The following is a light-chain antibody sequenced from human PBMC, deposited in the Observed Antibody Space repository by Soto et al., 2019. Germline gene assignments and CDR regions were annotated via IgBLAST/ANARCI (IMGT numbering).Light chain of an antibody. J-gene: IGLJ3*02. Sequence: QPVLTQSPSASASLGASVKLTCTLSSGHSSYAIAWHQQQPEKGPRYWMMLNSDGSHSKRDQIPDRFSGSSAGAARYLTISRLQSEDEADYYCQTWGTGIRVFGGGTKRTVL. CDR1: SGHSSYA. V-gene: IGLV4-69*01. CDR3: QTWGTGIRV. CDR2: LNSDGSH.